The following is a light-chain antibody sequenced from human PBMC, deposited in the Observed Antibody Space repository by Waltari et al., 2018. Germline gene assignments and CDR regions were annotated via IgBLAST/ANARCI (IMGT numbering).Light chain of an antibody. J-gene: IGLJ3*02. Sequence: QSALTQPASVSGSPGQSITISCTGTSSDVGAYNYVHWYQQPPGKVPKLMIYDVTERPSGVSNRFSGSKPGNTASLTISGLQPEDEADYYCSSYTTSSTWVFGGGTKLTVL. CDR2: DVT. CDR1: SSDVGAYNY. V-gene: IGLV2-14*03. CDR3: SSYTTSSTWV.